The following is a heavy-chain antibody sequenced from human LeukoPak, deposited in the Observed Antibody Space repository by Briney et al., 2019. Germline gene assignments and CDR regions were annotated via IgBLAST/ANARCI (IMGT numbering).Heavy chain of an antibody. J-gene: IGHJ6*02. CDR1: GGSVSSGTHY. V-gene: IGHV4-31*03. Sequence: SETPFLTCTVSGGSVSSGTHYWTWIRQHPGKGLEWIGYIYYSGSTYYTPSLESRVTMSLDTSKNQFSLKLSSVTAADTAVYYCARGFGTSSYYYGMDVWGQGTTVTVSS. CDR3: ARGFGTSSYYYGMDV. D-gene: IGHD3-10*01. CDR2: IYYSGST.